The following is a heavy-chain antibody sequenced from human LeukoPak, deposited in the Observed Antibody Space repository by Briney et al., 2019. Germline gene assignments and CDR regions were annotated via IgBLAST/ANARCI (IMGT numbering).Heavy chain of an antibody. Sequence: PGGSLRLSCAASGFTFSSYSMNWVRQAPGKGLEWLSYISSSSSTICYADSVKGRFTISRDNAKNSLYLQMNSLRAEDTAVYYCARRSSSKDYWGQGTLVTVSS. CDR3: ARRSSSKDY. J-gene: IGHJ4*02. CDR2: ISSSSSTI. V-gene: IGHV3-48*01. CDR1: GFTFSSYS. D-gene: IGHD6-6*01.